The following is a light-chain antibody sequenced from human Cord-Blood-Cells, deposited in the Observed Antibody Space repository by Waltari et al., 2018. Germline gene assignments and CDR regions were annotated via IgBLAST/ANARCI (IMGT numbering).Light chain of an antibody. V-gene: IGKV4-1*01. CDR2: WAS. CDR1: RNVLYSSNNKNY. J-gene: IGKJ1*01. CDR3: QQYYSTPPT. Sequence: FVMTKSPDPFPVLLGARAPTHAKSGRNVLYSSNNKNYLAWYQQKPGQPPKLLIYWASTRESGVPDRFSGSGSVTDFTLTISSLQAEDVAVYYCQQYYSTPPTFGQGTKVEIK.